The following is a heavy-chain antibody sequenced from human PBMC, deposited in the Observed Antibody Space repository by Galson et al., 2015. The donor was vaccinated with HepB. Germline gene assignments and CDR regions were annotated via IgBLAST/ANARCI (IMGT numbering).Heavy chain of an antibody. CDR3: AREDIVVVVAAITGNDYYYYGMDV. D-gene: IGHD2-15*01. CDR1: GYSFTSYW. Sequence: QSGAEVKKPGESLRISCKGSGYSFTSYWISWVRQMPGKGLEWMGRIDPSDSYTNYSPSFQGHVTISADKSISTAYLQWSSLKASDTAMYYCAREDIVVVVAAITGNDYYYYGMDVWGQGTTVTVSS. J-gene: IGHJ6*02. CDR2: IDPSDSYT. V-gene: IGHV5-10-1*01.